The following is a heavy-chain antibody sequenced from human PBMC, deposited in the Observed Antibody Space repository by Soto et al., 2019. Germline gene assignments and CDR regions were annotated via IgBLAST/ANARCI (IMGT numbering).Heavy chain of an antibody. CDR1: GGSVSSGSYY. CDR3: ARVERWTATSVVDAFDI. V-gene: IGHV4-34*01. Sequence: QVQLQQWGAGLLKPSETLSLTCAVYGGSVSSGSYYWSWIRQPPGKGLEWIGEMSHSGRTHFNPSLKSRVTIAVDTSKTQFSLKMSFVTAADTALYYCARVERWTATSVVDAFDIWGPGTMGTVSS. D-gene: IGHD2-21*02. CDR2: MSHSGRT. J-gene: IGHJ3*02.